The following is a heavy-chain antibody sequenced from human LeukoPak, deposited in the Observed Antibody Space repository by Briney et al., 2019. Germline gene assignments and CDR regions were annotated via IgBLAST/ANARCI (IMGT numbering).Heavy chain of an antibody. CDR3: ASVLGSTSCYVVGGVGCWFDP. D-gene: IGHD2-2*01. CDR1: GYTFTGYY. CDR2: INPNSGGT. Sequence: ASVKVSCKASGYTFTGYYMHWVRQAPGQGLEWMGWINPNSGGTNYAQKFQGRVTMTRDTSISTAYMELSRLRSDDTAVYYCASVLGSTSCYVVGGVGCWFDPWGQGTLVTVSS. J-gene: IGHJ5*02. V-gene: IGHV1-2*02.